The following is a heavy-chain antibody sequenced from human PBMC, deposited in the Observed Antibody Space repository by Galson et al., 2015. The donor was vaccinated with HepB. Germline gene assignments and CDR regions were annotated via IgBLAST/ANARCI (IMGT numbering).Heavy chain of an antibody. J-gene: IGHJ4*02. CDR3: AREKGYYHDSTGYGV. CDR1: GFTFSSYA. D-gene: IGHD3-22*01. V-gene: IGHV3-30-3*01. Sequence: SLRLSCAASGFTFSSYAMHWVRQAPGKGLEWVAVISYDGSNKYYADSVKGRFTISRDNSKNTLYLQMNSLRAEDTAVYYCAREKGYYHDSTGYGVWGQGTLVTVSS. CDR2: ISYDGSNK.